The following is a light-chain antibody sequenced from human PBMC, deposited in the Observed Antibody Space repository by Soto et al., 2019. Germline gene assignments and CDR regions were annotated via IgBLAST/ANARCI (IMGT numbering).Light chain of an antibody. J-gene: IGKJ1*01. CDR1: QVISNY. Sequence: DIQMTQSPSSLSASVGDRVTITCRASQVISNYLAWYQQKPGKIPNLLIFAASTLQSGVSSRFSGSGSGTDFTLTISSLQPEDVATYYCQMYDSAPTWAFGQGTKVEI. CDR2: AAS. CDR3: QMYDSAPTWA. V-gene: IGKV1-27*01.